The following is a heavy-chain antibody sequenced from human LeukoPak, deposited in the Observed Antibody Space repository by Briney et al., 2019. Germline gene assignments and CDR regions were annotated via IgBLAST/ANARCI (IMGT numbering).Heavy chain of an antibody. D-gene: IGHD3-16*02. Sequence: PGGSLRLSCAASGFTVSSNYMSWVRQAPGKGLEWVSVIYSGGSTYYSDSVRGRFTISRVNSKNTLYLQMNSLRAEDTAVYYCAKDVYDYVWGSYRYSPFYYYYGMDVWGQGTTVTVSS. CDR1: GFTVSSNY. CDR3: AKDVYDYVWGSYRYSPFYYYYGMDV. CDR2: IYSGGST. V-gene: IGHV3-66*01. J-gene: IGHJ6*02.